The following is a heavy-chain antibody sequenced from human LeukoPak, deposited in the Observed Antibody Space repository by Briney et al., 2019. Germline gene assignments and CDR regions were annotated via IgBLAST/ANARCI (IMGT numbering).Heavy chain of an antibody. D-gene: IGHD1-26*01. CDR3: AKNSGSYRLYFDY. Sequence: SETLSLTCTVSGGSISSSSYYWGWIRQPPGKGLEWIGSIYYSGSTYYNPSLKSRVTISVDTSKNQFSLKLSSVTAADTAVYYCAKNSGSYRLYFDYWGQGTLVTVSS. CDR1: GGSISSSSYY. CDR2: IYYSGST. V-gene: IGHV4-39*07. J-gene: IGHJ4*02.